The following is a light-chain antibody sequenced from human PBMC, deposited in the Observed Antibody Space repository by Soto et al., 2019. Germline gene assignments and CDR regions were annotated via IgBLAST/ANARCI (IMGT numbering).Light chain of an antibody. CDR1: SSSIGSNA. Sequence: QSVLTQPPSASGTPGQRVTISCSGNSSSIGSNAVNWYQQLPGTAPKLLICNNNQRPSGVPDRFSGSKSGTSASLAISGLQSEDEADYYCSAWDDVLNGVLFGGGTKVTVL. CDR3: SAWDDVLNGVL. CDR2: NNN. V-gene: IGLV1-44*01. J-gene: IGLJ2*01.